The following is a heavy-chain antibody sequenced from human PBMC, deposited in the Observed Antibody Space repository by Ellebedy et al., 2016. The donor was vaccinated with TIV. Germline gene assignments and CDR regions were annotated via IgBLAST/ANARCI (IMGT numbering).Heavy chain of an antibody. D-gene: IGHD4-17*01. V-gene: IGHV3-66*01. CDR1: GFTVSSSF. Sequence: GESLTISCAASGFTVSSSFMSWVRQAPGKGLEWVSVIYTDGGTNYTDSVLGRFDISRDSSKNTLYLQMNSLRADDTAVYYCARDPRGGGDYGDNWFDPWGQGTLVTVSS. CDR2: IYTDGGT. J-gene: IGHJ5*02. CDR3: ARDPRGGGDYGDNWFDP.